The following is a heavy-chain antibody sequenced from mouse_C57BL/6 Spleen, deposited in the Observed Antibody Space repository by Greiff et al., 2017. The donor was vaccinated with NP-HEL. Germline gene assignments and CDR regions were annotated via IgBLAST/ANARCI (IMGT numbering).Heavy chain of an antibody. CDR1: GYTFTEYT. Sequence: QVQLQQSGAELVKPGASVKLSCKASGYTFTEYTIHWVKQRSGQGLEWIGWFYPGSGSIKYNEKFKDKATLTADKSSSTVYMELSRLTSEDSAVYVCARHEGEDDYDGEYAMDYWGQGTSVTVSS. J-gene: IGHJ4*01. CDR2: FYPGSGSI. CDR3: ARHEGEDDYDGEYAMDY. D-gene: IGHD2-4*01. V-gene: IGHV1-62-2*01.